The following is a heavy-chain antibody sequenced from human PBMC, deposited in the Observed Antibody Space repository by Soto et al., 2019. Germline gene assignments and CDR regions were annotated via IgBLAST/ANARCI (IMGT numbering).Heavy chain of an antibody. CDR2: IYHSGYT. CDR3: ARDSLTGNYFDP. Sequence: QMRLQESGSGLVKPSQTLSLTCAVSGGSISSGGYAWNWIRQPPGKGLEWIGYIYHSGYTFYNPSLKNRVTISVDKSKNQFSLTLSFVTAADTAVYYCARDSLTGNYFDPWGQGTLVTVSS. D-gene: IGHD1-7*01. V-gene: IGHV4-30-2*01. CDR1: GGSISSGGYA. J-gene: IGHJ5*02.